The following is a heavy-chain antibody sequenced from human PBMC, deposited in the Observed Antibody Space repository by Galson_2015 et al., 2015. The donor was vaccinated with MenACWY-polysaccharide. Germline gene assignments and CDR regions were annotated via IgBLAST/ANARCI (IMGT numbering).Heavy chain of an antibody. J-gene: IGHJ5*01. D-gene: IGHD3-10*01. V-gene: IGHV3-23*01. CDR1: GFTFSSYS. Sequence: SLRLSCAASGFTFSSYSMNWVRQAPGKGLEWVSGLSASGDKTYYADSVKGRFTISRDNSKNTLYLRMNSLRAEDTAIYHCVKSGVGNLGSGMVGGFDSGARGPLAPVSS. CDR3: VKSGVGNLGSGMVGGFDS. CDR2: LSASGDKT.